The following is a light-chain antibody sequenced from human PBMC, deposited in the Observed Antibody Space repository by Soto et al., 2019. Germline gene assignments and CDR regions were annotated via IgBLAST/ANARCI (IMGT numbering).Light chain of an antibody. V-gene: IGLV2-14*01. CDR1: SSDVGANIF. J-gene: IGLJ1*01. CDR3: NSHTSGDFRV. Sequence: QSALTQPASVSGSPGQSITISCTGTSSDVGANIFVSWYQHHPGRAPKLLISEVTKRPSGISDRFSGSKSGYTASLTISGLQAEDEADYYCNSHTSGDFRVFGTGTKLTVL. CDR2: EVT.